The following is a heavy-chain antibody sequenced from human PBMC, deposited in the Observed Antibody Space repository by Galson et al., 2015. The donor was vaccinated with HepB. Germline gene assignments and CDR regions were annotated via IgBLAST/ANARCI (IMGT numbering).Heavy chain of an antibody. J-gene: IGHJ2*01. D-gene: IGHD4-17*01. CDR2: ISSSSSTI. CDR3: ARDTYGDYVHWYFDL. CDR1: GFTFSSYS. V-gene: IGHV3-48*02. Sequence: SLRLSCAASGFTFSSYSMNWVRQAPGKGLEWVSYISSSSSTIYYADSVKGRFTISRDNAKNSLYLQMNSLRDEDTAVYYCARDTYGDYVHWYFDLWGHGTLVTVSS.